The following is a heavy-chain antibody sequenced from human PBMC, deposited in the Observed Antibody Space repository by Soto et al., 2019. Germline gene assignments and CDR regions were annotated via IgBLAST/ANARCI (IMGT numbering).Heavy chain of an antibody. CDR3: ARHSTYYYYYMDV. J-gene: IGHJ6*03. CDR2: IYYSGST. CDR1: GGSISSSSYY. V-gene: IGHV4-39*01. Sequence: QLLESGPGLVKPSETLSLTCTVSGGSISSSSYYWGWIRQPPGKGLEWIGSIYYSGSTYYNPSLKSRVTISVDTSKNQFSLKLSSVTAADTAVYYCARHSTYYYYYMDVWGKGTTVTVSS.